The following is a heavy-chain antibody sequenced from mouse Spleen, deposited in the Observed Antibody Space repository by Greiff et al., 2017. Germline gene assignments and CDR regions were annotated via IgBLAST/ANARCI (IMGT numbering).Heavy chain of an antibody. CDR3: ARSSITTVVARYYFDY. V-gene: IGHV1-64*01. Sequence: QVQLQQPGAELVKPGASVKLSCKASGYTFTSYWMHWVKQRPGQGLEWIGMIHPNSGSTNYNEKFKSKATLTVDKSSSTAYMQLSSLTSEDSAVYYCARSSITTVVARYYFDYWGQGTTLTVSS. CDR1: GYTFTSYW. CDR2: IHPNSGST. D-gene: IGHD1-1*01. J-gene: IGHJ2*01.